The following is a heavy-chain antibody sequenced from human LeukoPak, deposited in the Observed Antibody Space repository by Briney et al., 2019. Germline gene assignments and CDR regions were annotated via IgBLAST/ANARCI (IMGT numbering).Heavy chain of an antibody. CDR2: ISSSSSTI. D-gene: IGHD5-12*01. Sequence: PGGSLRLSCAASGFTVSSNYMSWVRQAPGKGLEWVSYISSSSSTIYYADSVKGRFTISRDNAKNSLYLQMNSLRAEDTAVYYCARDSGYSGYVFGYWGQGTLVTVSS. J-gene: IGHJ4*02. V-gene: IGHV3-48*01. CDR1: GFTVSSNY. CDR3: ARDSGYSGYVFGY.